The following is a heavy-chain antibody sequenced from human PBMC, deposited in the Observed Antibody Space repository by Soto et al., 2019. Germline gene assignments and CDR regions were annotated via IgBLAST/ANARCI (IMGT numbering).Heavy chain of an antibody. V-gene: IGHV5-51*01. CDR2: IYPSDSDT. J-gene: IGHJ4*02. Sequence: WESLKISCKGSGYNFAGYWIAWVRQMPGKGLELMGIIYPSDSDTRYRPSFQGQVTISADKSISSAYLQWSSLRASDTAMYYCARGGVSTRTFDYWGQGTPVTVSS. CDR3: ARGGVSTRTFDY. D-gene: IGHD3-3*01. CDR1: GYNFAGYW.